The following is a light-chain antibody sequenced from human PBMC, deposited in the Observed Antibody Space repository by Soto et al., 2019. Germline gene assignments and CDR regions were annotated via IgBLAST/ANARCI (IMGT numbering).Light chain of an antibody. CDR1: SSDVGSYNL. Sequence: QSALTQPASVSGSPGQSITISCTGTSSDVGSYNLVSWYQQHPGKAPKLMIYEGSKRPSGVSNRFSGSKSSNTASLTISVLQAEDEADYYCCSYAGSSTDVFGTGTKLTVL. V-gene: IGLV2-23*01. J-gene: IGLJ1*01. CDR3: CSYAGSSTDV. CDR2: EGS.